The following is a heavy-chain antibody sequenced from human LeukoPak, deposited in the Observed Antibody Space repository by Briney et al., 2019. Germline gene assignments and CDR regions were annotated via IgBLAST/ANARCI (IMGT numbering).Heavy chain of an antibody. CDR1: GGTFSSYA. CDR2: IIPIFGTA. Sequence: SVKVSCKASGGTFSSYAISWVRQAPGQGLEWMGGIIPIFGTANYAQKFQGRVTITTDESTSTAYMELSSLRSEDTAVYYCARDPTSGYSSDGDYWGQGTLVTVSS. J-gene: IGHJ4*02. V-gene: IGHV1-69*05. CDR3: ARDPTSGYSSDGDY. D-gene: IGHD6-19*01.